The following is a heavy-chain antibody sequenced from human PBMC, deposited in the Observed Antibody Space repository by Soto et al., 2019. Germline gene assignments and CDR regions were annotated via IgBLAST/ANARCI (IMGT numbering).Heavy chain of an antibody. CDR1: GFTFRTYT. Sequence: KPGGSLRLSCISSGFTFRTYTMNWVRQAPGKGREWVSGIRGFSPYTFYAESVKGRFTISRDNAKNSLDLQMDSLRAEDTAVYYCARDRGYDAHDYYYNAMDVWCQGTTVTVSS. CDR3: ARDRGYDAHDYYYNAMDV. D-gene: IGHD3-10*01. V-gene: IGHV3-21*01. J-gene: IGHJ6*02. CDR2: IRGFSPYT.